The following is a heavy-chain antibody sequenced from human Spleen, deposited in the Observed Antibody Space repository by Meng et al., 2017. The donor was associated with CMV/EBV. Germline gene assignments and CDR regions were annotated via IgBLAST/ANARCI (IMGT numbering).Heavy chain of an antibody. CDR2: IYYSGST. D-gene: IGHD3-22*01. CDR1: GGSVSSGSYY. J-gene: IGHJ6*02. Sequence: SETLSLTCTVSGGSVSSGSYYWSWIRQPPGKGLEWIGYIYYSGSTNYNPSLKSRVTISVDTSKNQFSLKLSSVTAADTAVYYCARDLGGYYYDSSGYKNYYYYYGMDVWGQGTTVTVSS. V-gene: IGHV4-61*01. CDR3: ARDLGGYYYDSSGYKNYYYYYGMDV.